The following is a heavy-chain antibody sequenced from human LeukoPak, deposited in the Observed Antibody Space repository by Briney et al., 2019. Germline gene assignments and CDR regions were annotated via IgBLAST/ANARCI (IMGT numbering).Heavy chain of an antibody. D-gene: IGHD1-26*01. Sequence: SETLSLTCTVPVGSISSYYWSWIRQPPGKGLEWIGYIYYSGSTNYNPSLKSRVTISVDTSKNQFSLKLSSVTAADTAVYYCARDIRTVGATLYFDYWGQGTLLTVSS. CDR3: ARDIRTVGATLYFDY. J-gene: IGHJ4*02. CDR2: IYYSGST. CDR1: VGSISSYY. V-gene: IGHV4-59*01.